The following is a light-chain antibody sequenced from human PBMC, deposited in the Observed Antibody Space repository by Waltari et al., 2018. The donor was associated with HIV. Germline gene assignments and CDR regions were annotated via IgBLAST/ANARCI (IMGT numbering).Light chain of an antibody. J-gene: IGKJ1*01. CDR2: GAS. CDR3: QQYNNWPPT. CDR1: QSVSSN. Sequence: IVMTQSPATLSVSPGERAPLSCRASQSVSSNVAWYQQKPGQAPRLLIYGASTRATGIPARFSGSGSGTEFTLTISRLQSEDFAVYYCQQYNNWPPTFGQGTKVEIK. V-gene: IGKV3-15*01.